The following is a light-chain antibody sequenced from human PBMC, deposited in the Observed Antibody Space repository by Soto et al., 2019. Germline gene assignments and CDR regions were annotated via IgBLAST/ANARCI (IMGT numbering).Light chain of an antibody. Sequence: EIVLPQSPATLSSFPGDRVTLSCRASQSVSSSYLSWYQQKPGQAPRLLIYGASSRATGIPDRFSGSGSGTDYTLPTSRLEPEDFAVYYCQQHGSSPRITCGQGTRLEIK. V-gene: IGKV3-20*01. CDR1: QSVSSSY. CDR3: QQHGSSPRIT. J-gene: IGKJ5*01. CDR2: GAS.